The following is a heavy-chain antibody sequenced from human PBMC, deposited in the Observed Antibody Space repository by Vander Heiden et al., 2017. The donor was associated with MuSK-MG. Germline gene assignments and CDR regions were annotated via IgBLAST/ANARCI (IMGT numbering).Heavy chain of an antibody. CDR2: INQDGSSR. V-gene: IGHV3-7*01. Sequence: EVQLVESGGGVVQPGGFLSVSCRASGFTFSIYWMSWVRQAPGKGLEWVANINQDGSSRKYVDSVRGRFTISRDNAKNSVSLQMNSLRGEDTGVYFCVRDRGWYANDHWGQGTLVTVS. CDR1: GFTFSIYW. J-gene: IGHJ4*02. D-gene: IGHD2-8*01. CDR3: VRDRGWYANDH.